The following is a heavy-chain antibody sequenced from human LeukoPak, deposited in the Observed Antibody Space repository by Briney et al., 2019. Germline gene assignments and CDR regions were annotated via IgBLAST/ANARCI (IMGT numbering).Heavy chain of an antibody. CDR2: ISYDGSNK. J-gene: IGHJ1*01. V-gene: IGHV3-30-3*01. Sequence: PGGSLRLSCAASGFTFSSYAMHWVRQAPGKGLEWVAVISYDGSNKYYADSVKGRFTISRDNSKSTLYLQMNSLRAEDTAVYYCAREPFSIVVVTATYFQHWGQGTLVTVSS. CDR1: GFTFSSYA. CDR3: AREPFSIVVVTATYFQH. D-gene: IGHD2-21*02.